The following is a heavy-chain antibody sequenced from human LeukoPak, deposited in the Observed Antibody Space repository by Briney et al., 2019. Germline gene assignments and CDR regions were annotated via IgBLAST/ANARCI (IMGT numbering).Heavy chain of an antibody. D-gene: IGHD3-10*01. J-gene: IGHJ4*02. CDR2: ISGGSGNT. V-gene: IGHV3-23*01. Sequence: GGSLRLSCAASGFTFSSYAMTWVRQAPGKGLEWVSSISGGSGNTYYADSVKGRFTISRDNSKNTLSLQMNSLRAEDTAVYYCAKREGSVSSSSFDYWGQGALVTVSS. CDR3: AKREGSVSSSSFDY. CDR1: GFTFSSYA.